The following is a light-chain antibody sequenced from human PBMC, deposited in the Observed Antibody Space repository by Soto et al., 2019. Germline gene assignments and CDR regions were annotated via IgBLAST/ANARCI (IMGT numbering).Light chain of an antibody. V-gene: IGKV1-39*01. CDR1: LSISRY. Sequence: DIQMTQSPSSLSASVGDRVTITCRASLSISRYLNWYQRKPGRAPKLLVYAASNLQSGVPSRFSVSGSATDFTLTITILRPEDFATYYCQQSYIIPWTFGQGTEVEVK. CDR2: AAS. CDR3: QQSYIIPWT. J-gene: IGKJ1*01.